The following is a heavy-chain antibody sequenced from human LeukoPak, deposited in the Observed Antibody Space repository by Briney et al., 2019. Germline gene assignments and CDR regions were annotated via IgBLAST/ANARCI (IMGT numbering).Heavy chain of an antibody. V-gene: IGHV4-31*03. D-gene: IGHD6-19*01. J-gene: IGHJ4*02. Sequence: SETLSLTCTVSGDSIRSGGYYWNWIRQAPGKGLEWLGYLYSGGNTYYNPSLKSRGGISLDKSKSQFSLRLSSVTAADTAMYFCSRGAVAGLFDYWGQGILVTVSS. CDR1: GDSIRSGGYY. CDR3: SRGAVAGLFDY. CDR2: LYSGGNT.